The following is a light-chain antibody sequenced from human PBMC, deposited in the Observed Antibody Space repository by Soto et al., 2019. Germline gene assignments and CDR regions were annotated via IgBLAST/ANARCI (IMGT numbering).Light chain of an antibody. V-gene: IGKV3-20*01. CDR3: QQYGDSPWT. Sequence: DIVLTQSPDTLSSSPGERATLSCMASQHIWSYLAWYQQKPGQAPRLLIYGASTRAIGIPARFRGSGSGTDFTLTISRLEPEDFAVYYCQQYGDSPWTFGQGTKVDIK. CDR1: QHIWSY. J-gene: IGKJ1*01. CDR2: GAS.